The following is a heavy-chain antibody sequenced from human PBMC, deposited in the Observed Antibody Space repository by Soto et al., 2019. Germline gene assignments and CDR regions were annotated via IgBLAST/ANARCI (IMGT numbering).Heavy chain of an antibody. CDR1: GYTFTSYA. D-gene: IGHD2-2*01. CDR2: INAGNGNA. Sequence: GASVKVSCKASGYTFTSYAMHWVRQAPGQRLEWMGWINAGNGNAKYSQKFQGRVTITRDTSASTAYMELSSLRSEDTAVYYCARYGEYCISTSCAQAGADWFDPWGQGTLVTSPQ. CDR3: ARYGEYCISTSCAQAGADWFDP. J-gene: IGHJ5*02. V-gene: IGHV1-3*01.